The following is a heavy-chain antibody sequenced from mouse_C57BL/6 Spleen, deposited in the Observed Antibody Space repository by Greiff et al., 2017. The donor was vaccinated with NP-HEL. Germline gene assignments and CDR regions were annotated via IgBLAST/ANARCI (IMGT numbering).Heavy chain of an antibody. V-gene: IGHV1-61*01. CDR2: IYPSDSET. CDR1: GYTFTSYW. Sequence: QVQLQQPGAELVRPGSSVKLSCKASGYTFTSYWMDWVKQRPGQGLEWIGNIYPSDSETHYNQKFKDKATLTVDKSSSTAYMQLSSLTSEDSAVYYCARSVYYSNYDWYFEVWGTGTTVTVSS. CDR3: ARSVYYSNYDWYFEV. D-gene: IGHD2-5*01. J-gene: IGHJ1*03.